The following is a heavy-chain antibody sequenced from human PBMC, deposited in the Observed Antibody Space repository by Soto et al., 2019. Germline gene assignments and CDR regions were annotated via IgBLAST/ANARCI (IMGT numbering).Heavy chain of an antibody. CDR3: AKVSSSWYAGFFDL. V-gene: IGHV3-23*01. CDR1: GFSFSSHA. D-gene: IGHD6-13*01. J-gene: IGHJ4*02. Sequence: GGSLRLSCTASGFSFSSHAMTWVRQAPGKGLEWVSGLSDSGGSIYYADSVKGRFTISRDNSMNTLYLQMNTLRAEDTAVYYCAKVSSSWYAGFFDLWGQGTLVTVSS. CDR2: LSDSGGSI.